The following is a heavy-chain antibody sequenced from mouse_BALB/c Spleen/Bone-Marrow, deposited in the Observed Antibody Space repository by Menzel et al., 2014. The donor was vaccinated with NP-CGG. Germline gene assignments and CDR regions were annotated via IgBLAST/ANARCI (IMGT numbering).Heavy chain of an antibody. V-gene: IGHV5-6-3*01. Sequence: EVKLRESGGGLVQPGGSLKLSCAASGFTFSSYGMSWVRPTPDKRLELVATITSNGGSTYYPDSVKGRFTISRDNAKNTLYLQMSSLKSEDTAMYYCARHYYGARWGQGTLVTVSA. CDR1: GFTFSSYG. J-gene: IGHJ3*01. D-gene: IGHD1-2*01. CDR2: ITSNGGST. CDR3: ARHYYGAR.